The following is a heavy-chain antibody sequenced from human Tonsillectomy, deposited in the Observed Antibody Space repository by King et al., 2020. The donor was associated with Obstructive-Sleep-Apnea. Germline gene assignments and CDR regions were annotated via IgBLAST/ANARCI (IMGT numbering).Heavy chain of an antibody. J-gene: IGHJ6*02. CDR3: ARGRSFGEFLFDYYGMDV. D-gene: IGHD3-10*01. CDR2: NNPNSGDT. CDR1: GYTFTGFY. Sequence: QLVQSGAEVKKPGASVKVSCRASGYTFTGFYMHWVRQAPGQGLEWMGWNNPNSGDTIYAQKFQGRVTMTRDTSISTAFMDLSRLRSDDTAVYYCARGRSFGEFLFDYYGMDVWGQGTTVTVSS. V-gene: IGHV1-2*02.